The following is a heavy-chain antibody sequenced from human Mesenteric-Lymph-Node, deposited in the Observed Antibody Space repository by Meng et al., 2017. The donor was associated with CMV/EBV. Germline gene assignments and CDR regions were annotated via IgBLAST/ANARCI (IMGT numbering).Heavy chain of an antibody. CDR2: LKQSGSET. J-gene: IGHJ6*02. Sequence: GGSLRLSCAASGFTFRSYSMSWVRQTPAKGLEWVASLKQSGSETFYVDSVKGRFTISRDTSKNTAYLQMNSLRGEDTAVYYCAKKPYLYGMDVWGQGTTVTVSS. V-gene: IGHV3-7*03. CDR3: AKKPYLYGMDV. CDR1: GFTFRSYS. D-gene: IGHD1-14*01.